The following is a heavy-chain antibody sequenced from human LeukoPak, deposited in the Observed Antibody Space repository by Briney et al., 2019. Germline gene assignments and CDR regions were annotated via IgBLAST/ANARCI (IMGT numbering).Heavy chain of an antibody. CDR1: GFTFSSYW. V-gene: IGHV3-7*01. CDR2: IKQDGSEK. Sequence: PGGSLRLSCAASGFTFSSYWMSWARQAPGKGLEWVANIKQDGSEKYYVDSVKGRFTISRDNAKNSLYLQMNSLRAEDTAVYYCARARSIAARPGTHFDYWGQGTLVTVSS. J-gene: IGHJ4*02. CDR3: ARARSIAARPGTHFDY. D-gene: IGHD6-6*01.